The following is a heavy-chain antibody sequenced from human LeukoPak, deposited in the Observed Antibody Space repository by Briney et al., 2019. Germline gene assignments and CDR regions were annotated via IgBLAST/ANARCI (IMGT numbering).Heavy chain of an antibody. CDR1: GGPISGSRT. Sequence: KSSETLSLTCTVSGGPISGSRTWGWVRQPPGKGLEWIGNVHYDGRTASTPSLKSRVTMSLDTSTNQFSLKMTSVTATATALYYCARVATAAGLDLWGQGILVTISS. V-gene: IGHV4-39*07. D-gene: IGHD6-25*01. J-gene: IGHJ5*02. CDR2: VHYDGRT. CDR3: ARVATAAGLDL.